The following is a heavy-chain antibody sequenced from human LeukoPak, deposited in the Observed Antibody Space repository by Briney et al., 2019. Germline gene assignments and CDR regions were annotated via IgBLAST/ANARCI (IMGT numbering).Heavy chain of an antibody. CDR2: INPNSGGT. D-gene: IGHD3-10*01. V-gene: IGHV1-2*02. J-gene: IGHJ4*02. CDR3: ARERRPMASIYKTYYFDY. Sequence: ASVKVSCKASGYTFTGYYMHWVRQAPGQGLEWMGWINPNSGGTNYAQKFQGRVTMTRDTSISTAYMELSRLRSDDTAVYYCARERRPMASIYKTYYFDYWGQGTLVTVSS. CDR1: GYTFTGYY.